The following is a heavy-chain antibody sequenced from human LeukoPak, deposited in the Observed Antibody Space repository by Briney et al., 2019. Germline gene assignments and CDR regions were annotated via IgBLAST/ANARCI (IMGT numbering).Heavy chain of an antibody. Sequence: SETLSLTCTVSGGSISSSSYYWGWIRQPPGKGLEWIGSIYYSGSTYYNPSLKSRVTISVDTSKNQFSLKLSSVTAADTAVYYCARSGATTAGWFDPWGRGALVTVFS. J-gene: IGHJ5*02. CDR1: GGSISSSSYY. D-gene: IGHD1-26*01. CDR3: ARSGATTAGWFDP. CDR2: IYYSGST. V-gene: IGHV4-39*01.